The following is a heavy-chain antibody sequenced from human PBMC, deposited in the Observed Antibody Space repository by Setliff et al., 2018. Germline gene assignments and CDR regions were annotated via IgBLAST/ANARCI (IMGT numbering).Heavy chain of an antibody. CDR1: GFSFSNCW. J-gene: IGHJ4*02. V-gene: IGHV3-7*03. Sequence: GSLRLSCTASGFSFSNCWVSWVRQAPGKGLEWLASINPHASEKYYVDSVKGRFTISRDNAKNSLSLQMNSLRTEDTAVYYCRLWLHETMRDYWGQGTLVTVSS. CDR2: INPHASEK. CDR3: RLWLHETMRDY. D-gene: IGHD3-10*01.